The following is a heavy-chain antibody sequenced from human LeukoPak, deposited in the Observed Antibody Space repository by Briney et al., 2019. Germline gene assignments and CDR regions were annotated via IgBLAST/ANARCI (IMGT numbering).Heavy chain of an antibody. V-gene: IGHV5-51*01. CDR2: MYPGDSDT. CDR1: GYSFTSYW. CDR3: ARDYYDSSGYSRDAFDI. J-gene: IGHJ3*02. D-gene: IGHD3-22*01. Sequence: GESLKISCKGSGYSFTSYWIGWVRQMPGKGLEWMGIMYPGDSDTRYSPSFQGQVTISADKSTSTAYLQWSSLKASDTAMYYCARDYYDSSGYSRDAFDIWGQGTMVTVSS.